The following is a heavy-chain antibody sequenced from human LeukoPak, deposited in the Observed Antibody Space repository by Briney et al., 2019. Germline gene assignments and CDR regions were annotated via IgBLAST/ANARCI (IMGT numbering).Heavy chain of an antibody. D-gene: IGHD3-10*01. J-gene: IGHJ5*02. CDR1: GYTFTSYA. Sequence: GASVKVSCKASGYTFTSYAMHWVRQAPGQRLEWMGWINAGNGNTKYSQKFQGRVTITRDTSASTAYMELSSLRSEDTAVYYCARVLYYYGSGSRGFDPWGQGTLVTVSS. CDR3: ARVLYYYGSGSRGFDP. CDR2: INAGNGNT. V-gene: IGHV1-3*01.